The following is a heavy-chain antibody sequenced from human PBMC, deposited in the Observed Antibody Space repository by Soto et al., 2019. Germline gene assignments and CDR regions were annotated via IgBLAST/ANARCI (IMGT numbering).Heavy chain of an antibody. CDR2: ISWDGGTI. J-gene: IGHJ4*02. CDR3: AKALCRYDFWSGYQK. Sequence: EVQLVESGGGLAQPGRSLRLSCATSGFTFDDYAMNWVRQAPGKGLEWVSGISWDGGTIGYAESVKGRFTISRDNSKKSLFMEMNTLRPEDTAIYFCAKALCRYDFWSGYQKWGQGTLVTVSS. V-gene: IGHV3-9*01. D-gene: IGHD3-3*01. CDR1: GFTFDDYA.